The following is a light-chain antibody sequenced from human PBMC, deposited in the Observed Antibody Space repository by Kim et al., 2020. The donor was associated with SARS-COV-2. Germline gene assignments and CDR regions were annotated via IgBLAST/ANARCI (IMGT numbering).Light chain of an antibody. Sequence: QRVTISCSGSGSNIGISYVYWYQQLPGTAPKLLIYKNNQRPSGVPDRFSGSKSGTSASLAISGLRSEDEADYYCAAWDYSLSGYVVFGGGTQLTVL. CDR1: GSNIGISY. CDR2: KNN. CDR3: AAWDYSLSGYVV. J-gene: IGLJ2*01. V-gene: IGLV1-47*01.